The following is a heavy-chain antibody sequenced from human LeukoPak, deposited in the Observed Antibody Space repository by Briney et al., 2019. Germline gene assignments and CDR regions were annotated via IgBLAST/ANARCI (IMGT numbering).Heavy chain of an antibody. CDR2: IYYSGST. Sequence: PSETLSLTCTVSGASISSSSYFWGWIRQPPGKGLEWIGSIYYSGSTYYNPSLKSRVTISVDTSKNQFSLKLSSVTAADTAVYYCARATPSITMIVARRNWFDPWGQGTLVTVSS. CDR3: ARATPSITMIVARRNWFDP. V-gene: IGHV4-39*01. D-gene: IGHD3-22*01. CDR1: GASISSSSYF. J-gene: IGHJ5*02.